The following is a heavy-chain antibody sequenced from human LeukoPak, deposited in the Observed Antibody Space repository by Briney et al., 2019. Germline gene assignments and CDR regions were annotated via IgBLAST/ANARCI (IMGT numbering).Heavy chain of an antibody. D-gene: IGHD1-26*01. J-gene: IGHJ4*02. CDR2: FSGSGGST. Sequence: GGSLRLSCAASGFTFSSYAMSWVRQAPGKGLEWVSAFSGSGGSTYYADSVKGRFTISRDNSKNTLYLKMNSLRAEDTALYSCATTNRYSGSYRDFDYWGQGTLVTVSS. CDR1: GFTFSSYA. CDR3: ATTNRYSGSYRDFDY. V-gene: IGHV3-23*01.